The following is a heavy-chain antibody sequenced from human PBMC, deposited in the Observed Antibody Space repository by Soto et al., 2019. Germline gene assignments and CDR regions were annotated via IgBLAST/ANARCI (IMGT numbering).Heavy chain of an antibody. V-gene: IGHV1-69*02. J-gene: IGHJ4*02. CDR2: IIPILGIT. CDR1: GGTFSTYT. CDR3: ATTDVDTAMVMVIFDY. D-gene: IGHD5-18*01. Sequence: QVQLVQSGAEVRKPGSSVKVSCEASGGTFSTYTFNWVRQAPGQGLEWMGRIIPILGITNYAQKFQGRVTLAAYNYTSTAYMDLSSLRSEDTAVYYCATTDVDTAMVMVIFDYWGQGTLVTVSS.